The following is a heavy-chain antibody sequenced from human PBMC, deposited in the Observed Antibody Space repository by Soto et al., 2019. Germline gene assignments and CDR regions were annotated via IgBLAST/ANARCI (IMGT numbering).Heavy chain of an antibody. J-gene: IGHJ4*02. V-gene: IGHV1-46*03. CDR3: SRGLASWDY. D-gene: IGHD6-6*01. CDR2: INPNGGST. Sequence: QVQLVQSGAEVKNPGASVTVSCRASGYAFTSYYIHWVRQAPGQGLEWMAIINPNGGSTNYAQRFQGRVTVTSYTSTSIVYMELSSLRSEDTAVYYCSRGLASWDYWGQGTLVTVSS. CDR1: GYAFTSYY.